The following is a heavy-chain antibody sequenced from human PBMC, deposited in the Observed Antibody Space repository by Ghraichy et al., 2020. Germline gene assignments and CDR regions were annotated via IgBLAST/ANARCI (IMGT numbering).Heavy chain of an antibody. J-gene: IGHJ4*02. CDR3: ARAVVPAAMRGYYFDY. Sequence: PSLTCAVSGGSISSGGYSWSWIRQPPGKGLEWIGYIYHSGSTYYNPSLKSRVTISVDRSKNQFSLKLSSVTAADTAVYYCARAVVPAAMRGYYFDYWGQGTLVTVSS. V-gene: IGHV4-30-2*01. D-gene: IGHD2-2*01. CDR2: IYHSGST. CDR1: GGSISSGGYS.